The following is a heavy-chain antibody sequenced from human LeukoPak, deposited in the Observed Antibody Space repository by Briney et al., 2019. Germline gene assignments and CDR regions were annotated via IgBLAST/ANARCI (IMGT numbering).Heavy chain of an antibody. V-gene: IGHV3-23*01. Sequence: GGSLRLSCAASRFTFSSYAMSWVRQAPGKGLEWVSTISGGGVTTYYADSVKGRLTISRDNSKNTVYLQMNSLRDDDTAVYFCARESPVAAVGRSWFDPWGQGTLVTVSS. D-gene: IGHD6-13*01. CDR2: ISGGGVTT. J-gene: IGHJ5*02. CDR3: ARESPVAAVGRSWFDP. CDR1: RFTFSSYA.